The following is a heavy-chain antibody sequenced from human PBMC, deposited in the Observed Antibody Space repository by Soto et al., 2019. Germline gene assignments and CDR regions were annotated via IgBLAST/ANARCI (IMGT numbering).Heavy chain of an antibody. CDR2: IYYSGST. Sequence: QLQLQESGPGLVKPSETLSLTCTVSGGSISSSSYYWGWIRQPPGKGLEWIGNIYYSGSTYYNPSLKSRATLCVDTSKHQYSLKVSSVTAADTAVYYCARFHDYGDRGSYFDYWGQGTLVTVSS. V-gene: IGHV4-39*01. J-gene: IGHJ4*02. CDR3: ARFHDYGDRGSYFDY. CDR1: GGSISSSSYY. D-gene: IGHD4-17*01.